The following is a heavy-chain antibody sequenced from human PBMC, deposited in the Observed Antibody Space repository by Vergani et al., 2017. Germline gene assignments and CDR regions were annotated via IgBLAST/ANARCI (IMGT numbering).Heavy chain of an antibody. J-gene: IGHJ3*02. CDR1: GGSFSGYY. CDR3: ARGYPTVVTPSPQRDAFDI. Sequence: QVQLQQWGAGLLKPSETLSLTCAVYGGSFSGYYWSWIRQPPGKGLEWIGEINHSGSTNYNPSHKSRVTISVETSKNQFSRKLSSVTAADTAVYYCARGYPTVVTPSPQRDAFDIWGQGTMVTVSS. CDR2: INHSGST. V-gene: IGHV4-34*01. D-gene: IGHD4-23*01.